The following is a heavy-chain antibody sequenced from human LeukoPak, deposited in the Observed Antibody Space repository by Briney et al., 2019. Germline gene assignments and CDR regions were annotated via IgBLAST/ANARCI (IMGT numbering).Heavy chain of an antibody. CDR2: IGASGGST. D-gene: IGHD3-9*01. J-gene: IGHJ4*02. V-gene: IGHV3-23*01. CDR1: GFTFSSYA. CDR3: AKAEGYDILTGLDY. Sequence: SGGSLRLSCATSGFTFSSYAMSWVRQAPGKGLEWVSGIGASGGSTYYADSVKGRFTISRDNSKNTLYLQMNILSTEDTAVYYCAKAEGYDILTGLDYWGQGTLVTVSS.